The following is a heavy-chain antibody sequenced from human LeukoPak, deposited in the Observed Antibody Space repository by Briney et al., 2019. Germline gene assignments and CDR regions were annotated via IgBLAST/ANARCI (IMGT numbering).Heavy chain of an antibody. CDR2: IYYIGST. D-gene: IGHD3-10*01. CDR3: GESGN. J-gene: IGHJ4*02. Sequence: SETLSLTCTVSDGSISSSSYYWGWIRQAPGKGREWIGTIYYIGSTYYNPSLKIRLTISVDTSKNQSSQKLSSVTAADTDVYYSGESGNWGQGTLVTVSS. CDR1: DGSISSSSYY. V-gene: IGHV4-39*01.